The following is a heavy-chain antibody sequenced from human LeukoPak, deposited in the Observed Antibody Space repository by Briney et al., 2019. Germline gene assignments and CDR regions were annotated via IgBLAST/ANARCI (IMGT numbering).Heavy chain of an antibody. Sequence: PGGSLRLSCAASGFSFSDYAMSWARQAPGKGLEWVSAISDSGDNPYYADSVKGRFTISRDNSENTLSLQMYSLRAEDTAVYYCAKDRGGSYFDFDFWGRGTLVTVSS. CDR3: AKDRGGSYFDFDF. CDR2: ISDSGDNP. CDR1: GFSFSDYA. D-gene: IGHD1-26*01. J-gene: IGHJ4*02. V-gene: IGHV3-23*01.